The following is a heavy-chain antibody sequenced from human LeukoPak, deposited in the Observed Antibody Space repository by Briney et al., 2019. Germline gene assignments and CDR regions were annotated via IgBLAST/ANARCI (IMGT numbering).Heavy chain of an antibody. J-gene: IGHJ4*02. CDR3: AKRGVVIRVILVGFHKEAYYFDS. CDR1: GITLSNYG. V-gene: IGHV3-23*01. CDR2: ISGSGGRT. D-gene: IGHD3-22*01. Sequence: GGSLRLSCAVSGITLSNYGMSWVRQAPGKGLEWVAGISGSGGRTNYADAVKGRFTISRDNAKSTLFLQMNSLRVEDTAVYFCAKRGVVIRVILVGFHKEAYYFDSWGQGALVTVSS.